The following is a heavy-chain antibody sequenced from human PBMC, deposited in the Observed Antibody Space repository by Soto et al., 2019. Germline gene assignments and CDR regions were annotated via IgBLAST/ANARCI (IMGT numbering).Heavy chain of an antibody. CDR2: IFSNDEK. V-gene: IGHV2-26*01. CDR3: ARNTDYSYSGMDV. CDR1: GLSLSNARMG. J-gene: IGHJ6*02. D-gene: IGHD2-2*02. Sequence: QVTLKESGPVLVKPTETLTLTCTVSGLSLSNARMGVSWIRQPPGKALEWLAHIFSNDEKFYNTSLKSRLTISKDTSKSQVVLTMTNMDPGDTATYYCARNTDYSYSGMDVWGQGTTVTVSS.